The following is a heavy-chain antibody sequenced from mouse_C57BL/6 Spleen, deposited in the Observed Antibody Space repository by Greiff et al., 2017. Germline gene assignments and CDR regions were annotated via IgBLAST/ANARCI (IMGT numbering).Heavy chain of an antibody. CDR3: ARAPSKTNYDCDAMDY. CDR1: GYTFTSYW. V-gene: IGHV1-50*01. Sequence: QVQLQQPGAELVKPGASVKLSCKASGYTFTSYWMQWVKQRPGQGLEWIGEIDPSDSYTNYNQKFKGKATLTVDTSSSTAYMQLSSLTSEDSAVYYCARAPSKTNYDCDAMDYWGQGTSVTVSS. J-gene: IGHJ4*01. CDR2: IDPSDSYT. D-gene: IGHD2-4*01.